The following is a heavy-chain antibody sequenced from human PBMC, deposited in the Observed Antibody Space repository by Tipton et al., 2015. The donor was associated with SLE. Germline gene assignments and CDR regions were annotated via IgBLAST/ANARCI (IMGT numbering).Heavy chain of an antibody. J-gene: IGHJ4*02. CDR2: SGST. CDR3: ARQPYYESPFDY. CDR1: GGSISSSNYY. D-gene: IGHD3-22*01. Sequence: TLSLTCTVSGGSISSSNYYWGWIRQPPGKGLEWIGRSGSTYYNPSLESRVSTSVDTSKNQFSLKLTSVTAADTAVYYCARQPYYESPFDYWGQGTLVTVSS. V-gene: IGHV4-39*01.